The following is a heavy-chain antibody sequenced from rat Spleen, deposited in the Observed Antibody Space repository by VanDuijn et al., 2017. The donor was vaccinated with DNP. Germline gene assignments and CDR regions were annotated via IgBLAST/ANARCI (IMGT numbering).Heavy chain of an antibody. Sequence: EVQLVETGGGLVQPGRSLKLSCVASGFTFSSYWMFWVRQAPKKGLEWVATISYDGSSAHYRDSVKGRFTMSRDNAKNTLYLQMDSLKSEDTATYYCARPDAWGQGTSITVSS. CDR3: ARPDA. J-gene: IGHJ4*01. V-gene: IGHV5-7*01. CDR2: ISYDGSSA. CDR1: GFTFSSYW.